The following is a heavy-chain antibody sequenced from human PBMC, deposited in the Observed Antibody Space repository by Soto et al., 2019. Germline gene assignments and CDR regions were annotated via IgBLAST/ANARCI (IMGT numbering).Heavy chain of an antibody. V-gene: IGHV4-4*08. D-gene: IGHD5-12*01. CDR2: IFTSGSA. J-gene: IGHJ6*02. CDR3: ARDGKVDIDRGGYYYYDMDV. Sequence: WTWIRQPPGKGLEWIGNIFTSGSANYDPSLKTRVTISVDTSTNQFSLNLTSVTAADTAVYYCARDGKVDIDRGGYYYYDMDVCGQGTTVTVSS.